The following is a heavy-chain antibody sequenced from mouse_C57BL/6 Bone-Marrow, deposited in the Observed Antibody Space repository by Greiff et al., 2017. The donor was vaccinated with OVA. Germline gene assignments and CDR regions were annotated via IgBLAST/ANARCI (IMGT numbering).Heavy chain of an antibody. V-gene: IGHV1-26*01. CDR1: GYTFTDYY. D-gene: IGHD1-1*01. J-gene: IGHJ4*01. CDR3: ARDTTVVADAMDY. CDR2: INPNNGGT. Sequence: EVQLQQSGPELVKPGASVKISCKASGYTFTDYYMNWVKQSHGKSLEWIGDINPNNGGTSYNQKFKGKATLTVDKSSSTAYMELRSLTSEDSAVYYCARDTTVVADAMDYWGQGTSVTVSS.